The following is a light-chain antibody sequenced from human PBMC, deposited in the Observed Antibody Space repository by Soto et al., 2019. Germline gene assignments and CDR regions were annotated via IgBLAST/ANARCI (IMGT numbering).Light chain of an antibody. V-gene: IGLV2-14*03. Sequence: QSVLTQPASVSGSPGQSITISCTGTSSDVGGYNYVSWYQQHPGKAPKLMIYDVNTRPSGVSNRFSGSKSGNTASLTISGLQAEDDADYYCSSYTRSSTLVVFGGGTKLNVL. CDR3: SSYTRSSTLVV. CDR2: DVN. J-gene: IGLJ2*01. CDR1: SSDVGGYNY.